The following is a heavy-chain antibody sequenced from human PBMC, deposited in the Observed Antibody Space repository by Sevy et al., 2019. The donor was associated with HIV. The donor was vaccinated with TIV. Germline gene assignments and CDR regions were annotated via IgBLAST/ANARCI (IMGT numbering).Heavy chain of an antibody. V-gene: IGHV3-48*02. D-gene: IGHD3-22*01. J-gene: IGHJ4*02. CDR3: ARVSSGYYLLDY. CDR1: GFTFSAYS. CDR2: ITSSSSTI. Sequence: GGSLRLSCAASGFTFSAYSMNWVRQAPGKGLEWVSYITSSSSTIYYADSVKGRFTISSDNAENSLYLQMNSLRDEDTALYYCARVSSGYYLLDYWGQGTLVTVSS.